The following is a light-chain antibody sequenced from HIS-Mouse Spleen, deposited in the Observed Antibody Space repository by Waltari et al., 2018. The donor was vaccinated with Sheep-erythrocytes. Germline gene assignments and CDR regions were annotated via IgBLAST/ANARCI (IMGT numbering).Light chain of an antibody. CDR2: NVS. V-gene: IGLV2-11*01. J-gene: IGLJ3*02. CDR1: SSDVGGYNY. CDR3: CSYAGSYTFWV. Sequence: QSALTQPRSVSGSPGQSVTISCTGTSSDVGGYNYVPWYQQHPGKAPKLMIYNVSNRPSGVPDRFYGSKSGNTASLTISGLQAEDEADYYCCSYAGSYTFWVFGGGTKLTVL.